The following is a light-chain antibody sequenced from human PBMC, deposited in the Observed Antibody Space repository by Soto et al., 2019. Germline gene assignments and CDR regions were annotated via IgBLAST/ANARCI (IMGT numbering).Light chain of an antibody. CDR1: SSDVGGYNC. CDR2: EVS. J-gene: IGLJ2*01. V-gene: IGLV2-8*01. CDR3: SSYAGSNIPVV. Sequence: QSVLTQPPSASGSPGQSVTISCTGTSSDVGGYNCVSWYQQHPGKAPKLMIYEVSKRPSGVPDRFSGSKSSNTASRTVSGLQAEDEADYYCSSYAGSNIPVVFGGGTKVTVL.